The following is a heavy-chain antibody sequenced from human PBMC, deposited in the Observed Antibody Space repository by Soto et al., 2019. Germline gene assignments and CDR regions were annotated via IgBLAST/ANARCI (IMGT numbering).Heavy chain of an antibody. CDR2: ISDYNGNT. J-gene: IGHJ6*02. CDR3: AREGYYSGSGTYSPPRYYGMDV. Sequence: QVQLVQSGAEVRKPGASVKVSCKASGYTFSNYGLSWVRQAPGQGLEWMGWISDYNGNTHYAQKFQGRLIMTTDTYTRTAYVELRSLTSDDTAVYFCAREGYYSGSGTYSPPRYYGMDVWGQGTTVTVS. V-gene: IGHV1-18*01. CDR1: GYTFSNYG. D-gene: IGHD3-10*01.